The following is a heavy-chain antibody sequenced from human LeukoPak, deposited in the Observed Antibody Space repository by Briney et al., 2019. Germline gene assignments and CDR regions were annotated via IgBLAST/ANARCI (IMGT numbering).Heavy chain of an antibody. CDR1: GFTFSSYS. V-gene: IGHV3-21*01. Sequence: GGSLRLSCAASGFTFSSYSMNWVRQAPGKGLEWVSYISSSSSSIYYADSVKGRFTVSRDNAKNALYLQMNSLRAEDTSVYYCATAPSMVRGVIITPWSYYGMDVWGQGTTVTVSS. D-gene: IGHD3-10*01. CDR3: ATAPSMVRGVIITPWSYYGMDV. J-gene: IGHJ6*02. CDR2: ISSSSSSI.